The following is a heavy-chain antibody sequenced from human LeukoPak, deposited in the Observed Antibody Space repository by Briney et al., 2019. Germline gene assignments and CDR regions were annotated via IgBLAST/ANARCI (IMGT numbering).Heavy chain of an antibody. V-gene: IGHV4-59*01. Sequence: SETLSITCTVSGGYLSSYYWSWIRPPPGEGLEWIGHIYYSGSTNYIPPSRSRVTISVDTSKNQFSLKLSSVTAADTAVYYCARAPPLSSTRGFFSYYYYYMDVWGKGTTVTVSS. CDR2: IYYSGST. D-gene: IGHD3-22*01. CDR3: ARAPPLSSTRGFFSYYYYYMDV. CDR1: GGYLSSYY. J-gene: IGHJ6*03.